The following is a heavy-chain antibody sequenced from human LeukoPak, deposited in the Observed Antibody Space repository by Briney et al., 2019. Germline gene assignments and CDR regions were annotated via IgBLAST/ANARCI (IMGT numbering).Heavy chain of an antibody. CDR1: GGSFSGYY. V-gene: IGHV4-34*01. J-gene: IGHJ4*02. Sequence: SETLSLTRAVYGGSFSGYYWIWIRQPPGKGLEWIGEINHSGSTNYNPSLKSRVTISVDTSKNQFSLKLSSVTAADTAVYYCARRSGWYANWGQGTLVTVSS. D-gene: IGHD6-19*01. CDR2: INHSGST. CDR3: ARRSGWYAN.